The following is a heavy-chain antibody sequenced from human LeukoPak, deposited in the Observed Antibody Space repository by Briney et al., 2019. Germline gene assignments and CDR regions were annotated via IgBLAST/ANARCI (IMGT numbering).Heavy chain of an antibody. V-gene: IGHV4-34*01. Sequence: ASETLSLTCAVYGGSFSGYYWSWIRQPPGKGLEWIGEINQSVSTNYNPSLKSRVTISVDTFKNQFSLKLSSVTAADTAVYYCARGSSYYDFWSGPRPYYYYYMDVWGKGTTVTVSS. CDR2: INQSVST. D-gene: IGHD3-3*01. J-gene: IGHJ6*03. CDR1: GGSFSGYY. CDR3: ARGSSYYDFWSGPRPYYYYYMDV.